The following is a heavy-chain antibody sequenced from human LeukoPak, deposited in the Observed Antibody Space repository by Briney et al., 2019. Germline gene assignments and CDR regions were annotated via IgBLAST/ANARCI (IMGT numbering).Heavy chain of an antibody. D-gene: IGHD6-13*01. Sequence: GRSPRLSRAASGFTFSDYAMHWVRQAPGKGLEWVASISYDGVNKYYADSVKGRFTISRDNSNNTLYLQVNGLRAEDTAVYYCAKAWASSRDFDYWGQGTLVAVSS. CDR3: AKAWASSRDFDY. V-gene: IGHV3-30-3*01. J-gene: IGHJ4*02. CDR1: GFTFSDYA. CDR2: ISYDGVNK.